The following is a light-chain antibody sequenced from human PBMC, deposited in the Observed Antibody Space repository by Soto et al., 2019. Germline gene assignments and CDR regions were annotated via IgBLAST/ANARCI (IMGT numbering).Light chain of an antibody. Sequence: EIVLTQSPGTLSLSPGGRATLSCRASQSVSSSYLAWYQQKPGQTPRLLIYGASSRATGIPDRFSGSGSGTDFTLTISRLEPEDFVVYYCQQYGSSPLTFGGGTKVDIK. CDR3: QQYGSSPLT. V-gene: IGKV3-20*01. CDR1: QSVSSSY. J-gene: IGKJ4*01. CDR2: GAS.